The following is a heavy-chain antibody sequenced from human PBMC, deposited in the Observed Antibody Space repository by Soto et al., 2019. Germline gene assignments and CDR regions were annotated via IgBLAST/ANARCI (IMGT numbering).Heavy chain of an antibody. CDR3: ARTITICGVVMAYYYYGMDV. V-gene: IGHV4-39*01. Sequence: SETLSLTCTVSGGSISSSSYYWGWIRQPPGKGLEWIGSIYYSGSTYYNPSLKSRVTISVDTSKNQFSLKLSSVTDADTAVYYCARTITICGVVMAYYYYGMDVWGQGTTLAVSS. D-gene: IGHD3-3*01. CDR2: IYYSGST. J-gene: IGHJ6*02. CDR1: GGSISSSSYY.